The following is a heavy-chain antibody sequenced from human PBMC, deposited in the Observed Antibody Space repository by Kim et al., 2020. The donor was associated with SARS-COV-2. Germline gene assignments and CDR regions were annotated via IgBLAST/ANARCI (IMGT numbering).Heavy chain of an antibody. D-gene: IGHD4-17*01. CDR3: AKDRYGDYVAFDI. Sequence: GGSLRLSCAASGFTFDDYAMHWVRQAPGKGLEWVSGISWNSGSIGYADSVKGRFTISRDNAKNSLYLQMNSLRAEDTALYYCAKDRYGDYVAFDIWGQGTMVTVSS. J-gene: IGHJ3*02. CDR1: GFTFDDYA. CDR2: ISWNSGSI. V-gene: IGHV3-9*01.